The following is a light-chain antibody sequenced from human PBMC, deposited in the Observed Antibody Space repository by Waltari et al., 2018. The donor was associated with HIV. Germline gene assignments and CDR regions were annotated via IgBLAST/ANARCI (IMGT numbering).Light chain of an antibody. CDR1: SSNY. CDR3: CSFAGSYSYV. CDR2: DVS. J-gene: IGLJ1*01. V-gene: IGLV2-11*01. Sequence: QSALTQPRSVSGSPGQSVTISCTGTSSNYVSWYQQHPGKAPKVIIYDVSKRPSGVPDRFSGSKSGNTASLTISGLQAEDEADYYCCSFAGSYSYVFGTGTKVNVL.